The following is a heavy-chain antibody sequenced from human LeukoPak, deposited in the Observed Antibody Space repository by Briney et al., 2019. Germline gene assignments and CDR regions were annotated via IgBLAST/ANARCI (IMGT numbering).Heavy chain of an antibody. Sequence: GASVKVSCKASGYTFTSYGISWVRQAPGQGLEWMGWISAYNGNTNYAQKLQGRVTMTTDTSTSTAYMELRSLRSDDTAAYYCARDYGDPSRILYPPVDWGQGTLVTVSS. CDR3: ARDYGDPSRILYPPVD. V-gene: IGHV1-18*01. D-gene: IGHD2-8*01. CDR2: ISAYNGNT. CDR1: GYTFTSYG. J-gene: IGHJ4*02.